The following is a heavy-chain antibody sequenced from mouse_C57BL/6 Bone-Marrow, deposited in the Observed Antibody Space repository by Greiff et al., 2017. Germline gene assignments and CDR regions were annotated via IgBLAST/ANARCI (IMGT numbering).Heavy chain of an antibody. J-gene: IGHJ2*01. V-gene: IGHV1-82*01. D-gene: IGHD2-3*01. CDR3: AGYGYCGGYFDY. CDR2: IYPGDGDT. CDR1: GYAFSSSW. Sequence: VQLQQSGPELVKPGASVKISCKASGYAFSSSWMNWVKQRPGEGLEWIGRIYPGDGDTNYNGKFKGKATLTADKSSSTAYMQLSSLTSEDSAVYYCAGYGYCGGYFDYWGQGTTLTVSS.